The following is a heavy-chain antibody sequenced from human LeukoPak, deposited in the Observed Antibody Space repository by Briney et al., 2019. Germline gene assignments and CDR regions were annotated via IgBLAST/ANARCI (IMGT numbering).Heavy chain of an antibody. V-gene: IGHV1-8*01. D-gene: IGHD6-13*01. J-gene: IGHJ6*03. CDR1: GYTFTSYD. CDR2: MNPNSGNT. CDR3: ARGGGSSWTYYYYYYMDV. Sequence: GASVKVSCKASGYTFTSYDINWVRQATGQGLEWMGWMNPNSGNTGYAQKFQGRVTMTRNTSISTAYMELSSLRSEDTAVYYCARGGGSSWTYYYYYYMDVWGKGTTVTISS.